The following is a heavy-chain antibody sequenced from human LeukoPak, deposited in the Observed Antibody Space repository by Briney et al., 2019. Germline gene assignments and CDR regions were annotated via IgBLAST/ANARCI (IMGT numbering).Heavy chain of an antibody. CDR1: GFTFSSYS. Sequence: GGSLRLSCAASGFTFSSYSMNWVRRAPGKGLEWVSSISSSSSYIYYADSVKGRFTISRDNAKNSLYLQMNSLRADDTAVYYCARAYYDSSGYNYWGQGTLVTVSS. CDR3: ARAYYDSSGYNY. J-gene: IGHJ4*02. D-gene: IGHD3-22*01. CDR2: ISSSSSYI. V-gene: IGHV3-21*01.